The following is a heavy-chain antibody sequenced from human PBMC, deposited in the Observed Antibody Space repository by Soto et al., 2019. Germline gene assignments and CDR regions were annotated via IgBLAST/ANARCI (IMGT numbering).Heavy chain of an antibody. Sequence: SETLSLTCAVSGYSISSGYYWGWIRQPPGKGLEWIGSIYHSGSTYYNPSLKSRVTISVDTSKNQFSLKLSSVTAADTAVYYCARGIAVAGTFDYWGQGTLVTVSS. J-gene: IGHJ4*02. CDR2: IYHSGST. V-gene: IGHV4-38-2*01. D-gene: IGHD6-19*01. CDR1: GYSISSGYY. CDR3: ARGIAVAGTFDY.